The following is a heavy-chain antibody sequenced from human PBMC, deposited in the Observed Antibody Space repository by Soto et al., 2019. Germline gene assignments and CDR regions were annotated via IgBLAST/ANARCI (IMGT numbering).Heavy chain of an antibody. Sequence: SETLSLTCAVYGGSFSGYYWSWIRQPPGKGLEWIGEINHSGSTNYNPSLKSRVTISVDTSKNQFSLKLSSVTAADTAVYYCARGGIRNFTTVTTGDFDYWGQGTLVTVSS. D-gene: IGHD4-4*01. J-gene: IGHJ4*02. CDR2: INHSGST. CDR3: ARGGIRNFTTVTTGDFDY. V-gene: IGHV4-34*01. CDR1: GGSFSGYY.